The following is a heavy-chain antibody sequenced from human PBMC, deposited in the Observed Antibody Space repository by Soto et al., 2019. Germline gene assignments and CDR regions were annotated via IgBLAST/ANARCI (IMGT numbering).Heavy chain of an antibody. Sequence: ASVKVSCKASGYTFTSYAMHWVRQAPGQRLEWMGWINAANGNTKYSQKFQGRVTITRDTSASTAYMELSSLRSEDTAVYYCARVGVLMVYAMGGHFDYWGQGTLVTVSS. V-gene: IGHV1-3*01. CDR3: ARVGVLMVYAMGGHFDY. J-gene: IGHJ4*02. CDR2: INAANGNT. D-gene: IGHD2-8*01. CDR1: GYTFTSYA.